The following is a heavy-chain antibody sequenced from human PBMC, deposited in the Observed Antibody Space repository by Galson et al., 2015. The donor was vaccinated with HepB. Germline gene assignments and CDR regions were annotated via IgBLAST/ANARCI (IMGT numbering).Heavy chain of an antibody. J-gene: IGHJ4*02. V-gene: IGHV4-59*08. CDR1: PGSINNYY. Sequence: ETLSLTCSVSPGSINNYYWSWIRQSPGNRLEWIGYVYYNGDTTYNPSLGYRVGMSVDTSINQVSLWLTSVTAADTAVYYCARHPGRGSVGYAFDLWGQGTLVTVSA. CDR3: ARHPGRGSVGYAFDL. CDR2: VYYNGDT. D-gene: IGHD5-12*01.